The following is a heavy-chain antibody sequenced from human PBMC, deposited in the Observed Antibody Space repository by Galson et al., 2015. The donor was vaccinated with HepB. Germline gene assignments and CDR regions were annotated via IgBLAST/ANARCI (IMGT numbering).Heavy chain of an antibody. CDR2: ISYDGSNK. Sequence: SLRLSCAASGFTFSSYAMHWVRQAPGKGLEWVAVISYDGSNKYYADSVKGRFTISRDNSKNTLYLQMNSLRAEDTAVYYCARDPVAYSSSFIGAFDIWGQGTMVTVSS. D-gene: IGHD6-13*01. J-gene: IGHJ3*02. CDR1: GFTFSSYA. CDR3: ARDPVAYSSSFIGAFDI. V-gene: IGHV3-30-3*01.